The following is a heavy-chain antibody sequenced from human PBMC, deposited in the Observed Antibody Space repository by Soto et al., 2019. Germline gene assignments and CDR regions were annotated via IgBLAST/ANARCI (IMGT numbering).Heavy chain of an antibody. CDR1: GFTFSRYW. J-gene: IGHJ4*02. V-gene: IGHV3-7*03. D-gene: IGHD5-18*01. CDR3: VRDGMVSYGYGPFDY. Sequence: GGSLRLSCAASGFTFSRYWMSWVRQAPGKGLEWVANIKQDVGEQYYVDSVKGRFTISRDNAKNALYLQMSSLRGDDTAVYYCVRDGMVSYGYGPFDYWGQGTLVTVAS. CDR2: IKQDVGEQ.